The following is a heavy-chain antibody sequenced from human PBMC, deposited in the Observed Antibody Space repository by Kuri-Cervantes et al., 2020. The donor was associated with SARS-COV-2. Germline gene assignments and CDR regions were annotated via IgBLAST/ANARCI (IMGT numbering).Heavy chain of an antibody. V-gene: IGHV1-69*10. Sequence: SVKVSCKASGGTFFSSAFSWVRQAPGKGLEWMGGIIPIVGITNYAQNYQGRVTFTADKSTSTAYMALSSLRSEDTAVYYCARDSGTYYYGSGSYYSNWFDPWGQGTPVT. CDR2: IIPIVGIT. CDR3: ARDSGTYYYGSGSYYSNWFDP. D-gene: IGHD3-10*01. CDR1: GGTFFSSA. J-gene: IGHJ5*02.